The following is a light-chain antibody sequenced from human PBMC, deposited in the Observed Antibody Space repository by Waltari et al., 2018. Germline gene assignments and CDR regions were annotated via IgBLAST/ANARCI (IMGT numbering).Light chain of an antibody. CDR3: ATWDDGLNGPV. V-gene: IGLV1-44*01. Sequence: QSVMTQPPSASGTPGQRVTISCSGSNSNIGSNTVNWYQQLPGTAPKLLIYSNSQRPSGVPDRFSGSRSGTSASVAISGLQSDDEADYYCATWDDGLNGPVFGGGTKLTVL. CDR2: SNS. J-gene: IGLJ2*01. CDR1: NSNIGSNT.